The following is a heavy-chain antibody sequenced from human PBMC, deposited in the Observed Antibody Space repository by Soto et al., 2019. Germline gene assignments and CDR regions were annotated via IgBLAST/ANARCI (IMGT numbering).Heavy chain of an antibody. J-gene: IGHJ4*02. D-gene: IGHD2-21*01. CDR2: INWDNNE. CDR3: ARIPHYSDSYYMDY. CDR1: RSSLNTLGTR. Sequence: SGPTLRNPPQTFTGSYIFSRSSLNTLGTRVTRIRQPPGKALESLALINWDNNEYYNPSLKTRLTISRDTSKNQVVLTMTNVDPVDTATYYCARIPHYSDSYYMDYWGQGTLV. V-gene: IGHV2-70*01.